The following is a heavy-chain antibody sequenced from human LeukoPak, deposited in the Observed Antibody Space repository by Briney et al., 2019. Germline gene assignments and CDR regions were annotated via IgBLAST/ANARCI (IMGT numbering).Heavy chain of an antibody. J-gene: IGHJ6*02. CDR2: ISGSGGIT. Sequence: GGSLRLSCAASGFSFSTYAMNWVRQAPGKGLEWVSGISGSGGITYYADSVKGRFTISRDNSKNTLSLQMNSLTAEDTAVYYCAKDLGRDGYNRVVYYYYYGMDVWGQGTTVTVS. D-gene: IGHD5-24*01. V-gene: IGHV3-23*01. CDR1: GFSFSTYA. CDR3: AKDLGRDGYNRVVYYYYYGMDV.